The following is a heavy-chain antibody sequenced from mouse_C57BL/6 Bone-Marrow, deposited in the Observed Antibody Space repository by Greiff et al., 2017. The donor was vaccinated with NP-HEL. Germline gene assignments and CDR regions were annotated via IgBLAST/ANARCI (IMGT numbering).Heavy chain of an antibody. CDR2: IYTGNSAT. CDR3: TTPLEFAY. V-gene: IGHV1-5*01. Sequence: EVQLQESGTVLARPGASVQMSCKTSGYTFTSYWMHWVKQRPGQGLEWIGAIYTGNSATSYNQKFKGKATLTAVTSASTAYMELSILTKEDAAGYYCTTPLEFAYWGQGTRVTVSA. J-gene: IGHJ3*01. CDR1: GYTFTSYW.